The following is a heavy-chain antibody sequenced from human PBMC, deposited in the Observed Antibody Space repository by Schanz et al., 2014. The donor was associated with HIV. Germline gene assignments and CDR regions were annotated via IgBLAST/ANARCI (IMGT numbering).Heavy chain of an antibody. CDR1: GFTFNNYA. D-gene: IGHD4-17*01. Sequence: EVQMVESGGGLVQPGGSLRLSCIASGFTFNNYAMTWVRQAPGKGLEWVSSIGSGGGYKYYADSVNGRFTISRDNAKNSLHLQMSRLGAEDTAVYYCARDLHDYGDARTDYWGQGILVTVSS. CDR2: IGSGGGYK. CDR3: ARDLHDYGDARTDY. V-gene: IGHV3-21*06. J-gene: IGHJ4*02.